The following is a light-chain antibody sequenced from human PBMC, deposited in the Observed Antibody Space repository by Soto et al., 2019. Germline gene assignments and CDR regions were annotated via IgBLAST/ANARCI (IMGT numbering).Light chain of an antibody. CDR2: WAY. CDR1: QSVLYSSNNKNY. CDR3: QQYYTTLVT. V-gene: IGKV4-1*01. Sequence: DIVMTQSPDSLAVSLGERATINCKASQSVLYSSNNKNYLAWYQQKPGQPPNLLIYWAYTRESGVPDRFSGSGSGTDFPLTISSLQAEDVAVYYCQQYYTTLVTFGGGTKVEIK. J-gene: IGKJ4*01.